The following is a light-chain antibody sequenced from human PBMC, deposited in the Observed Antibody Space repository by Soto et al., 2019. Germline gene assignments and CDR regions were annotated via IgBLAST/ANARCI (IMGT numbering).Light chain of an antibody. CDR2: GAS. V-gene: IGKV3D-15*01. Sequence: EIVITQSPATLSVSPGERATLSCRASQSVSSNLAWYQQKPGQAPRLLIYGASTRATGVPARFSGSGAGTEFTLTISSLQSEDFATYYCQQTDNITITFGQGTRLEIK. J-gene: IGKJ5*01. CDR1: QSVSSN. CDR3: QQTDNITIT.